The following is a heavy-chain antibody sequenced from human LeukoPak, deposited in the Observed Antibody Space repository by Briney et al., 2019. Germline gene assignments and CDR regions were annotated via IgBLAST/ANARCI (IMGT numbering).Heavy chain of an antibody. V-gene: IGHV4-39*01. CDR3: ASRITIFGVVAYFDY. Sequence: PSETLSLTCTVSGGSISRSRYDWGWLRQPPGKGLEWIGSIYYSGSTYNNPSLKSRVTISVDTSKTQFSLKLSSVTAADTAVYYCASRITIFGVVAYFDYWGQGTLVTVSS. J-gene: IGHJ4*02. CDR1: GGSISRSRYD. D-gene: IGHD3-3*01. CDR2: IYYSGST.